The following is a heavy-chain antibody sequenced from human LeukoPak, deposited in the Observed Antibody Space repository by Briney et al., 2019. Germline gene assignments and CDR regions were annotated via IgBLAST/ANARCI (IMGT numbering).Heavy chain of an antibody. CDR1: GFTFSSYG. Sequence: GGSLRLSCAASGFTFSSYGMHWVRQAPGKGLEWVAFIRYDGSNKYYADSAKGRFTISRGNSKNTLYLQMNSLRAEDTAVYYCAKDLAVLLWFGIGNYWGQGTLVTVSS. V-gene: IGHV3-30*02. D-gene: IGHD3-10*01. CDR3: AKDLAVLLWFGIGNY. CDR2: IRYDGSNK. J-gene: IGHJ4*02.